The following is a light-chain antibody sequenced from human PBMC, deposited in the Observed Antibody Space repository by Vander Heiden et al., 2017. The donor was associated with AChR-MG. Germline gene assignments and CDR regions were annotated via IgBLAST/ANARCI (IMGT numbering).Light chain of an antibody. J-gene: IGKJ4*01. CDR3: QQEDSSELT. CDR2: AAS. Sequence: AIRMTQSPSSFSASTGDRVTITCRASQGISSYLAWYQQKPGKAPKLLIYAASTLQSGVPSRFSGSGSGTDFTLTISCLQSEDFATYYCQQEDSSELTFGGGTKVEIK. V-gene: IGKV1-8*01. CDR1: QGISSY.